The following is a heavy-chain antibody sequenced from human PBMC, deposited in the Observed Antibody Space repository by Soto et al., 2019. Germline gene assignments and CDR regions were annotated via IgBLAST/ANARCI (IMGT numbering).Heavy chain of an antibody. Sequence: ASGKVSCKASGYTFTGYYIHWVRQAPGQGLEWMGWINPNSGGTNYAQKFQGWVTMTRDTSISTAYMDLSRLTSDDTAVYYCASGKKQQLDGALDYWGQGTLVTVSS. V-gene: IGHV1-2*04. J-gene: IGHJ4*02. CDR2: INPNSGGT. CDR1: GYTFTGYY. CDR3: ASGKKQQLDGALDY. D-gene: IGHD6-13*01.